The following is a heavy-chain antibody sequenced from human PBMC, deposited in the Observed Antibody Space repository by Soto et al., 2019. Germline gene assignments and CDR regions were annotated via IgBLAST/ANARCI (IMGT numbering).Heavy chain of an antibody. V-gene: IGHV3-33*06. CDR1: GFTFSSYG. CDR3: AKGRKSTEKDIAVMLAAASSIQH. J-gene: IGHJ1*01. Sequence: GGSLRLSCAASGFTFSSYGMHWVRQAPGKGLEWVAVIWYDGSNKYYADSVKGRFTISRDNSKNTLYLQMNDLRVEDTAVIYCAKGRKSTEKDIAVMLAAASSIQHWGQGTLVTVSS. CDR2: IWYDGSNK. D-gene: IGHD2-15*01.